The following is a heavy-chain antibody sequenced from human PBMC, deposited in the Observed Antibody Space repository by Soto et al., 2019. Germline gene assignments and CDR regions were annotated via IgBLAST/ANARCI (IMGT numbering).Heavy chain of an antibody. CDR2: VFPLLAMV. Sequence: QVHLVQAGAEMKKPGSSVKVSCKVSGGDLTNSGISWVRQAPGQGLEWMGGVFPLLAMVDYSQKFQGRVTITADESTNTASMDLGSLKSDDTAVYYCAKEYGAGFNSWGQGTLVIVSS. D-gene: IGHD1-26*01. V-gene: IGHV1-69*04. CDR3: AKEYGAGFNS. CDR1: GGDLTNSG. J-gene: IGHJ5*01.